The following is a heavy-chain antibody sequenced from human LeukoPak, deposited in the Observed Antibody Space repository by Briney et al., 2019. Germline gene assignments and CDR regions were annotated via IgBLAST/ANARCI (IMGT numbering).Heavy chain of an antibody. J-gene: IGHJ4*02. CDR2: MNPNSGNT. V-gene: IGHV1-8*01. CDR1: GYTFTSYD. D-gene: IGHD3-22*01. Sequence: ASVKVSCKASGYTFTSYDINWVRQATGQGLEWMGWMNPNSGNTGYAQKFQGRVTMTRNTSISTAYMELSSLRSEDTAVYYCARGRGGYYYDSSGYIYYFDYWGRGTLVTVSS. CDR3: ARGRGGYYYDSSGYIYYFDY.